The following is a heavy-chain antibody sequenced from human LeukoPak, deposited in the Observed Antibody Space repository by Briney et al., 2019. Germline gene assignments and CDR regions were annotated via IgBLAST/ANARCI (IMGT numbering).Heavy chain of an antibody. CDR3: ARAGDYGDAPHWFDP. CDR2: VYYSGST. V-gene: IGHV4-61*08. D-gene: IGHD4-17*01. Sequence: PSETLSLTCTVSGGSISSGGYYWSWIRQPPGKGLEWIGYVYYSGSTNYNPSLKSRVTISVDTSKNQFSLKLSSVTAADTAVYYCARAGDYGDAPHWFDPWGQGTLVTVSS. CDR1: GGSISSGGYY. J-gene: IGHJ5*02.